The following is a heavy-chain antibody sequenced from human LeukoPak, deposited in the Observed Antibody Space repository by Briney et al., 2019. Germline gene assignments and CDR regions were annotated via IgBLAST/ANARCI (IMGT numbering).Heavy chain of an antibody. CDR3: ARDHGDYYFDY. Sequence: QPGGPLRLSCAASGFTFSNYWMHRVRQAPGMGLVWVSRINSDGSSTNYADSVKGRFTISRDNAKNTLYLQMNSLRAEDTAVYYCARDHGDYYFDYWGQGTLVTVSS. CDR1: GFTFSNYW. D-gene: IGHD4-17*01. J-gene: IGHJ4*02. V-gene: IGHV3-74*01. CDR2: INSDGSST.